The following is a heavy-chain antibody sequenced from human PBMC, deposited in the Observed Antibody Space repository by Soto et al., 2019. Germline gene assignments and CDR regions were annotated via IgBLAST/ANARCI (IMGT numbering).Heavy chain of an antibody. CDR1: GFTFSSYW. D-gene: IGHD2-15*01. CDR2: IKQDGSEK. Sequence: GGSLRLSCAASGFTFSSYWMSWVRQAPGKGLEWVANIKQDGSEKYYVDSVKGRFTISRDNAKNSLYLQMNSLRAEDTAVYYCARDPSIVVVVAAIHLDYWGQGTLVTVSS. V-gene: IGHV3-7*05. CDR3: ARDPSIVVVVAAIHLDY. J-gene: IGHJ4*02.